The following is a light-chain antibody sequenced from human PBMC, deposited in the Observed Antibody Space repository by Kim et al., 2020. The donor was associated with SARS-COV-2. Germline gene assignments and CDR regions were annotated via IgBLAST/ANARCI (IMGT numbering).Light chain of an antibody. CDR2: QAS. V-gene: IGLV3-1*01. CDR3: QAWDSSSVV. J-gene: IGLJ2*01. CDR1: KVGDKY. Sequence: VSPGQTASITCSGDKVGDKYACWYQQKPGQSPVLVFYQASKRPSGIPERFSGSNSGNTATLTISGTQAMDAADYYCQAWDSSSVVFGGGTQLTVL.